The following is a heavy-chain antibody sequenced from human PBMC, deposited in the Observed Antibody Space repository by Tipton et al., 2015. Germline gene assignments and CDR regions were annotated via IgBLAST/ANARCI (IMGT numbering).Heavy chain of an antibody. J-gene: IGHJ6*02. V-gene: IGHV1-18*01. Sequence: QSGAEVKKPGASVTVSCRASDYILRLYGISWVRQAPGQGLEWMGWISGLNGHTNNAQKFQGRVTMTTETSTNTAYMELRSLRPDDTAVYYCARSSRYSGYDSYGMDVWGQGTTVTVSS. CDR3: ARSSRYSGYDSYGMDV. CDR2: ISGLNGHT. CDR1: DYILRLYG. D-gene: IGHD5-12*01.